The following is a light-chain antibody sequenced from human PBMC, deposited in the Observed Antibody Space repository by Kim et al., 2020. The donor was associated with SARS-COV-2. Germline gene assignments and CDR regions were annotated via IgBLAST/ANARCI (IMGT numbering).Light chain of an antibody. CDR3: QQRTNWPLT. J-gene: IGKJ4*01. V-gene: IGKV3-11*01. CDR2: DAS. Sequence: EIVLTQSPDTLSVSPGERATLSCRASQSVSSYLAWYQQKAGQAPRLLIYDASNRATGIPARFSGSGSGTDFTLTISGLEPEDFAVYYCQQRTNWPLTFGGVTKVEIK. CDR1: QSVSSY.